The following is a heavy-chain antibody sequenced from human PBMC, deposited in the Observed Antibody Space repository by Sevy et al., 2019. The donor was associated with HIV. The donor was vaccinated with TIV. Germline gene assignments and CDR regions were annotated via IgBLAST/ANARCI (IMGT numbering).Heavy chain of an antibody. J-gene: IGHJ3*02. CDR1: GFTFSDYY. CDR2: ISGSGATI. Sequence: GGSLRLSCAASGFTFSDYYMSWIRQGPEKGLEWFSYISGSGATIFYADSMKGRFTISRDNAKNSLFLQINSLKAEDTAVYYCARGLGSSSDAFDIWGQGTMVTVSS. CDR3: ARGLGSSSDAFDI. V-gene: IGHV3-11*01. D-gene: IGHD2-15*01.